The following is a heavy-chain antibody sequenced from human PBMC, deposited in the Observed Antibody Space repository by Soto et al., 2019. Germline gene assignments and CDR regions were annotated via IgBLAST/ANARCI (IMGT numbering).Heavy chain of an antibody. D-gene: IGHD3-10*01. CDR2: ISSSSSYI. CDR3: ARRQLLWCGESLDAFDI. J-gene: IGHJ3*02. CDR1: GFTFSSYS. V-gene: IGHV3-21*01. Sequence: PGGSLRLSCAASGFTFSSYSMNWVRQAPGKGLEWVSSISSSSSYIYYADSVKGRFTISRDNAKNSLYLQMNSLRAEDTAVYYCARRQLLWCGESLDAFDIWGQGPMVTVSS.